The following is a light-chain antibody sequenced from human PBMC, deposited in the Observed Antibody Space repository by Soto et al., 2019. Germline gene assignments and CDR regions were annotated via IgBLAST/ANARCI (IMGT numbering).Light chain of an antibody. Sequence: ALTQAASVSGSPVESITIPCTGTSSDFGSYKYVSWYQQHPGKAPKLMIHDVSNRPSGVSNRFSGSKSGNTASLTISGLQAEDEADYYCSSYTSSSTYVFGTGTRSPS. CDR3: SSYTSSSTYV. V-gene: IGLV2-14*01. CDR2: DVS. J-gene: IGLJ1*01. CDR1: SSDFGSYKY.